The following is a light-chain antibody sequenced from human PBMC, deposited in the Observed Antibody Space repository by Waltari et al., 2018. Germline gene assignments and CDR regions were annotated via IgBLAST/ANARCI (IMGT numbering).Light chain of an antibody. V-gene: IGLV3-25*03. J-gene: IGLJ2*01. CDR2: KDT. CDR3: QSADSSGTYVV. CDR1: ALPKHY. Sequence: QPPSVSVSPGQTARISCSGDALPKHYAYWYQQKPGQAPVLLIYKDTERPSGIPERFSGSSSGTTVTLTISGVQAEDEADYYCQSADSSGTYVVFGGGTMLTVL.